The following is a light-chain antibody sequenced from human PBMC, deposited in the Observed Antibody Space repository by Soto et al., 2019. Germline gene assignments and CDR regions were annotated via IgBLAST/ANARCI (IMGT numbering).Light chain of an antibody. CDR2: DVS. J-gene: IGLJ1*01. CDR1: SSDIGGYNY. CDR3: CSYAGTPHV. V-gene: IGLV2-11*01. Sequence: QSALTQPPSVSGSPGQSVTISCTGTSSDIGGYNYVSWYQQLPGKAPKLMIFDVSKRPSGVPDRFSGSNSGNTASLTISGLQAEDDADYYCCSYAGTPHVFGTGTKRTVL.